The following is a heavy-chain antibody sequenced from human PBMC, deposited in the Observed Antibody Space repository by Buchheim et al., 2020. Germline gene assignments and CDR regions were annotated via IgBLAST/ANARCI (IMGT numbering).Heavy chain of an antibody. Sequence: QVTLRESGPALVKPTQTLTLTCTFSGFSLSTSGMCVSWIRQPPGKALEWLARIDWDDDNYYSTSLKTRLTISKDTPKNQVLLTMTNMDPVDTATYYCARKTGSYSSGWYWGGMDVWGQGTT. V-gene: IGHV2-70*15. J-gene: IGHJ6*02. D-gene: IGHD6-19*01. CDR3: ARKTGSYSSGWYWGGMDV. CDR2: IDWDDDN. CDR1: GFSLSTSGMC.